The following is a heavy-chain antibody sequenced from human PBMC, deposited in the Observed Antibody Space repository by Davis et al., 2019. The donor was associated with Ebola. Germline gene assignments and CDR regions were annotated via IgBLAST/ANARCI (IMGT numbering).Heavy chain of an antibody. CDR3: ARDRGYGSGWYNYYYGMDV. V-gene: IGHV1-69*04. Sequence: VKVSCKASGYTFTGYYMHWVRQAPGQGLEWMGRIIPILGIANYAQKFQGRVTITADKSTSTAYMELSSLRSEDTAVYYCARDRGYGSGWYNYYYGMDVWGQGTTVTVSS. CDR2: IIPILGIA. D-gene: IGHD6-19*01. J-gene: IGHJ6*02. CDR1: GYTFTGYY.